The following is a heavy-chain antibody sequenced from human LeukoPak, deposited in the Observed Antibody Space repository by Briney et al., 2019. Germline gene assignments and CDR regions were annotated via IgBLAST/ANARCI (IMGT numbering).Heavy chain of an antibody. CDR2: IYYSGST. V-gene: IGHV4-59*01. CDR3: TRGPTRELRQFDP. Sequence: SETLSLTCTVSGGSISSYYWSWIRQPPGKGLEWIGYIYYSGSTNYNPSLKSRVTISVDTSKNQFSLKLSSVTAADTAVYYCTRGPTRELRQFDPWGQGTLVTVSS. J-gene: IGHJ5*02. CDR1: GGSISSYY. D-gene: IGHD1-26*01.